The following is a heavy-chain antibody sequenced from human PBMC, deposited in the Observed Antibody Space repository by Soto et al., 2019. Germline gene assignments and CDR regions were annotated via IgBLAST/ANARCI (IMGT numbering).Heavy chain of an antibody. CDR1: GGSMSSCY. J-gene: IGHJ5*02. V-gene: IGHV4-4*07. CDR2: VYSSGGT. CDR3: ARGQRFSDWFDP. D-gene: IGHD3-3*01. Sequence: PSETLSLTCTVSGGSMSSCYWTWIRQPAGKGLEWIGRVYSSGGTHYNPSLKSRVTISLDTSKNQFSLRLLSVTDADTAVYYCARGQRFSDWFDPWGQGTLVTVSS.